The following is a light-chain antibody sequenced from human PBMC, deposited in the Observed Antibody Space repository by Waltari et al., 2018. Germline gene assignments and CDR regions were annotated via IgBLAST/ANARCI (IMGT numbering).Light chain of an antibody. CDR2: GAF. CDR1: QSISNY. Sequence: DIQMTQSPSSLSAFVGDRVTITCRASQSISNYLNWYHQKPGKDPKLLIYGAFNLESGVPSRFSGSGSGTDFTLTISSLQPEDFATYYCQQSDTPPWTFGQGTKVEIK. CDR3: QQSDTPPWT. V-gene: IGKV1-39*01. J-gene: IGKJ1*01.